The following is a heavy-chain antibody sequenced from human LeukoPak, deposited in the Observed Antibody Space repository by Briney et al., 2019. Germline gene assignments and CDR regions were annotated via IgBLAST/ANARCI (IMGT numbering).Heavy chain of an antibody. Sequence: PGGSLRLSCVASRFTFSSHSMNWVRQAPGKGLEWVSSISSSGTYIFYADSVKGRFTIPRDNAKNSLYLQMNSLRAEDTAVYYCAKDLANSWTTDYWGQGTLVTVSS. D-gene: IGHD3/OR15-3a*01. CDR3: AKDLANSWTTDY. CDR1: RFTFSSHS. J-gene: IGHJ4*02. V-gene: IGHV3-21*01. CDR2: ISSSGTYI.